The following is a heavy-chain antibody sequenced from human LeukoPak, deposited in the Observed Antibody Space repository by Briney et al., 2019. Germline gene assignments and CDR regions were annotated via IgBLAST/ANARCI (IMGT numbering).Heavy chain of an antibody. CDR3: ASRIAAAGNNWFDP. CDR1: GGSISSSNW. J-gene: IGHJ5*02. Sequence: PSETLSLTCAVSGGSISSSNWWSWVRQLPGKGLEWIGEIYHSGSTNYNPSLKSRVTISVDKSKNQFSLKLRSVTAADTAVYYCASRIAAAGNNWFDPWGQGTLVTVSS. CDR2: IYHSGST. V-gene: IGHV4-4*02. D-gene: IGHD6-13*01.